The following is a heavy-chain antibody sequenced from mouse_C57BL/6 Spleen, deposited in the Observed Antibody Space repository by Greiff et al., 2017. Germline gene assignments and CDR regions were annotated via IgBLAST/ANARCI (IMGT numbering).Heavy chain of an antibody. D-gene: IGHD1-1*01. Sequence: QVQLQQPGTELVKPGASVKLSCKASGYTFTSYWMHWVKQRPGQGLEWIGNINPSNGGTNYNEKFKSKATLTVDKSSSTAYMQLSSLTSEDSAVYYGARGFTTVVDFDYWGQGTTLTVSS. CDR3: ARGFTTVVDFDY. V-gene: IGHV1-53*01. CDR2: INPSNGGT. J-gene: IGHJ2*01. CDR1: GYTFTSYW.